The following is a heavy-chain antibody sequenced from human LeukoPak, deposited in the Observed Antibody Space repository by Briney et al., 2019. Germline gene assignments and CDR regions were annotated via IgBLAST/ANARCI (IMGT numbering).Heavy chain of an antibody. J-gene: IGHJ4*02. Sequence: GGSLRLSCAASGFAFNTYAMHWVRQAPGQGLEWVAAISYDGNDKYYADSVEGRFTISRDNSKNTLYVQMNSLRVEDTAVYYCARGGYGQYYFDHWGQGIVVTVSS. V-gene: IGHV3-30-3*02. CDR3: ARGGYGQYYFDH. CDR1: GFAFNTYA. CDR2: ISYDGNDK. D-gene: IGHD3-16*01.